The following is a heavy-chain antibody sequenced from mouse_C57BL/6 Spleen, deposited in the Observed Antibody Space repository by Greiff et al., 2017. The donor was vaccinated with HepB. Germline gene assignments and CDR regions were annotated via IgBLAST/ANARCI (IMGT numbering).Heavy chain of an antibody. D-gene: IGHD1-1*01. CDR3: ARGDGYGSSWFAY. Sequence: VQLQQSGAELVRPGSSVKLSCKASGYTFTSYWMHWVKQRPIQGLEWIGNIDPSDSETHYNQKFKDKATLTVDKSTSTAYMQLSRLTSEDSAVYSCARGDGYGSSWFAYWGQGTLVTVSA. CDR1: GYTFTSYW. J-gene: IGHJ3*01. V-gene: IGHV1-52*01. CDR2: IDPSDSET.